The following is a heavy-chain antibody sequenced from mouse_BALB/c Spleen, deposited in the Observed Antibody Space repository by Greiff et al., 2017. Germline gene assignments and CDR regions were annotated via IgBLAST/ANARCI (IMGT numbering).Heavy chain of an antibody. CDR1: GYTFTSYW. Sequence: VQLQQSGAELAKPGASVKMSCKASGYTFTSYWMHWVQQRPGQGLEWIGYINPSTGYTEYNQKFQDKATLTADKSSSTAYMQLSSLASEDSALYYCARGGYYGNYNAMDYWGQGTSVTVSA. CDR3: ARGGYYGNYNAMDY. D-gene: IGHD2-1*01. CDR2: INPSTGYT. V-gene: IGHV1-7*01. J-gene: IGHJ4*01.